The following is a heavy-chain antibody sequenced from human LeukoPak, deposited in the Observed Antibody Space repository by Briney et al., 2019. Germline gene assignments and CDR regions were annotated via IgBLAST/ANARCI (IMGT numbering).Heavy chain of an antibody. Sequence: SVKVSCKASGYTFTDYYMYWVRQAPGQGLEWMGGIIPVFGTPNHADNFQGRVTFTADDSATTAYLDLTSLRSEDTAVYFCALLGDGRIGMGLLGSFDYWGQGTLVTVSP. CDR2: IIPVFGTP. D-gene: IGHD3-16*01. CDR3: ALLGDGRIGMGLLGSFDY. J-gene: IGHJ4*02. CDR1: GYTFTDYY. V-gene: IGHV1-69*13.